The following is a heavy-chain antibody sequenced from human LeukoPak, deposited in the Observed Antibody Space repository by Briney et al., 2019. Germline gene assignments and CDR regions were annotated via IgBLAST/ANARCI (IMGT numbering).Heavy chain of an antibody. CDR3: AKDAHYYESGSYFYYFDS. D-gene: IGHD3-22*01. CDR2: IKQDESEK. CDR1: GFTFSDYW. Sequence: GGSLRLSCAASGFTFSDYWMSWVRQAPGKGLEGVANIKQDESEKFYVDSVKGRFTISRDNAKNSLYLQMNSLRAEDTAIYYCAKDAHYYESGSYFYYFDSWGQGTLVTVSS. V-gene: IGHV3-7*01. J-gene: IGHJ4*02.